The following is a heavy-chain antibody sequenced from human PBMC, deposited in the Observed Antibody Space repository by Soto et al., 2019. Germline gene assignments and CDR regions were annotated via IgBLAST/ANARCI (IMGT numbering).Heavy chain of an antibody. D-gene: IGHD2-21*01. V-gene: IGHV4-59*12. CDR1: GGSISSYY. Sequence: SETLSLTCTVSGGSISSYYWSWIGQPPGKGLEWIGYIYYSGSTNYNPSLKSRVTISVATSKNQFSLNLNSLTAADAAMYYCATLPPRVVVSVLPIPTWGQGTQVTVSS. CDR2: IYYSGST. J-gene: IGHJ4*02. CDR3: ATLPPRVVVSVLPIPT.